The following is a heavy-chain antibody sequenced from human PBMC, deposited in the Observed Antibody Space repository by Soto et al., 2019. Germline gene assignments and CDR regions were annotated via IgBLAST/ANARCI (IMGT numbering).Heavy chain of an antibody. CDR3: ARGFYCSGGSCYVSQTASDPREKNEYYDYVWGSYNFDY. J-gene: IGHJ4*02. D-gene: IGHD3-16*01. CDR2: IIPIFGTA. CDR1: GGTFSSYA. Sequence: EASVKVSCKASGGTFSSYAISWVRQAPGQGLEWMGGIIPIFGTANYAQKFQGRVTITADESTGTAYMELSSLGSEDTAVYYCARGFYCSGGSCYVSQTASDPREKNEYYDYVWGSYNFDYWGQGTLVTVSS. V-gene: IGHV1-69*13.